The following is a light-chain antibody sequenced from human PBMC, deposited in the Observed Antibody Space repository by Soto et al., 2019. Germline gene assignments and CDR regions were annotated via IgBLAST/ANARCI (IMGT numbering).Light chain of an antibody. V-gene: IGKV1-12*01. Sequence: DIQMTQSPSSLSSSVGDRVTITCRASQAISNCLAWYQQKPGKAPKLLIYSTSSLQNGVPSRFSGSGSGTEFTLTITRLQHEDFATYYCQQGSTSPRTFGQGTKVEV. CDR1: QAISNC. J-gene: IGKJ1*01. CDR3: QQGSTSPRT. CDR2: STS.